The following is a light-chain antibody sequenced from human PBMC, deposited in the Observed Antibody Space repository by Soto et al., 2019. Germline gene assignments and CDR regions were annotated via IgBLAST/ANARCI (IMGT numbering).Light chain of an antibody. V-gene: IGKV3-11*01. CDR2: DAS. Sequence: EIVLTQFPATLSLSPGEGATLSCRASQSIGTYLVWLQQRPGQAPRLLINDASNRATGVPAKFSGSGSGTDFTLNISNLEPEDFAVYYCHQRSDWPPLSFGGGTRIEIK. J-gene: IGKJ4*01. CDR1: QSIGTY. CDR3: HQRSDWPPLS.